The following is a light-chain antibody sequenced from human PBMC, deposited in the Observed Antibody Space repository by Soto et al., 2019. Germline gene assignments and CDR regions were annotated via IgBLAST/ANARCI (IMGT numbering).Light chain of an antibody. CDR1: SSDVGRYNH. CDR2: DVN. V-gene: IGLV2-8*01. CDR3: SAYAGSIYV. Sequence: QSALTQPPSASGSPGQSVTISCTGTSSDVGRYNHVSWYQQHPGKAPKLIIFDVNKRPSGVPDRFSGSKSVNTASLTVSGLQAEDEADYYCSAYAGSIYVFGTGTKVNVL. J-gene: IGLJ1*01.